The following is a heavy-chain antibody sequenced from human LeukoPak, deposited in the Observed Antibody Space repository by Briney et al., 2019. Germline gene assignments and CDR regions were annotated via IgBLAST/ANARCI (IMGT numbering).Heavy chain of an antibody. Sequence: GRSLRLSCAASGFTFDDYAMHWVRQAPGKGLEWVSGISWNSGSIGYADSVKGRFTISRDNAKNSLYLQMNSLRAEDTAVYYCASTATAMVYFDYWGQGTLVTVSS. V-gene: IGHV3-9*01. CDR3: ASTATAMVYFDY. CDR1: GFTFDDYA. CDR2: ISWNSGSI. J-gene: IGHJ4*02. D-gene: IGHD5-18*01.